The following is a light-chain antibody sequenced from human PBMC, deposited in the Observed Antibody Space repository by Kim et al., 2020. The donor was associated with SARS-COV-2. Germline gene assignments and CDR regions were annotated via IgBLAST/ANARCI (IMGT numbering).Light chain of an antibody. CDR2: QDS. V-gene: IGLV3-1*01. Sequence: SYELTQPPSVSVSPGQTASITCSGDKLGDKYACWYQQKPGQSPVLVIYQDSKRPSGSPERFSGSNTGNTATLTISGLQARDEADYYCQAWDSSTAVFGGGTQVAVL. CDR1: KLGDKY. CDR3: QAWDSSTAV. J-gene: IGLJ2*01.